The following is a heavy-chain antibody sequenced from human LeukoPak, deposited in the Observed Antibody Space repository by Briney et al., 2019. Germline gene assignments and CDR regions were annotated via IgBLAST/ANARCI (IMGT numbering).Heavy chain of an antibody. D-gene: IGHD5-12*01. Sequence: GGSLRLSCAASGFTFISYDMHWVRQAPGKGLEWVANTNQEGSEKYYVDSVKGRFTISKDNAKNALYLQMNSLRAEDTAVYYCARDPKWLDYWGQGTLVTVSS. CDR3: ARDPKWLDY. CDR1: GFTFISYD. CDR2: TNQEGSEK. V-gene: IGHV3-7*01. J-gene: IGHJ4*02.